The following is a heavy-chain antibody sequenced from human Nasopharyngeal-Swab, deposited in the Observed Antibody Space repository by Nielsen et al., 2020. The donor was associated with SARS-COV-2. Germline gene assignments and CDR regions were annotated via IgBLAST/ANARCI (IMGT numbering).Heavy chain of an antibody. CDR1: GGTFSSYA. D-gene: IGHD2-15*01. J-gene: IGHJ6*02. Sequence: SVKVSCKASGGTFSSYAIGWVRQAPGQGLEWMGRIIPILGIANYAQKFQGRVTITADKSTSTAYMELSSLRSEDTAVYYCAREYCSGGSCYGNYGMDVWGQGTTVTV. CDR3: AREYCSGGSCYGNYGMDV. CDR2: IIPILGIA. V-gene: IGHV1-69*04.